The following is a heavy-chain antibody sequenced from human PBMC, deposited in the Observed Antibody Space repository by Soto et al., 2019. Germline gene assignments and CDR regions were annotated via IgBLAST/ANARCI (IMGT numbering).Heavy chain of an antibody. CDR1: GFIFSDYY. CDR3: ARLGPYASGTYSFRHNRFDP. J-gene: IGHJ5*02. V-gene: IGHV3-11*01. Sequence: GGSLRLSCATSGFIFSDYYMHWIRQAPGKGLEWISYISGNGRIIQYADSAKGRFTISRDNAQNSLYLQMNSLRAEDTALYFCARLGPYASGTYSFRHNRFDPWGQGTLVTVSS. CDR2: ISGNGRII. D-gene: IGHD3-10*01.